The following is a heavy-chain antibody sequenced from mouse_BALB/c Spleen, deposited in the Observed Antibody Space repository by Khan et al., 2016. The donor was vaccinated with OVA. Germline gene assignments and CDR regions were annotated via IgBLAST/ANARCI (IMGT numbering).Heavy chain of an antibody. J-gene: IGHJ2*01. CDR2: ISYSGVT. CDR1: GYSITSGYA. D-gene: IGHD1-1*01. Sequence: EVQLQESGPGLVKPSQSLSLTCTVTGYSITSGYAWNWIRQFPGNKLEWMGYISYSGVTSYTPSLKSRISITRDTSKNPFFLQLNSVTTEDTAAYYCARGNYYGYYFDYWGQGTTLTVSS. V-gene: IGHV3-2*02. CDR3: ARGNYYGYYFDY.